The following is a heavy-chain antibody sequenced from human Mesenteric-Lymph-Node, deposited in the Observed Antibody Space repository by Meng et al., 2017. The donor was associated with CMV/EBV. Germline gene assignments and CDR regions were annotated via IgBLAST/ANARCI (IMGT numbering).Heavy chain of an antibody. CDR1: GFTFSSFE. CDR2: ISNSAGTI. J-gene: IGHJ4*02. CDR3: ARDNWPLDY. D-gene: IGHD1-1*01. Sequence: SLKISCAASGFTFSSFEMNWVRQAPGKGLEWLSYISNSAGTIYYADSVKGRFTISRDNAKNSLYLQMNSLRAEDTAVYYCARDNWPLDYWGQGTLVTVSS. V-gene: IGHV3-48*03.